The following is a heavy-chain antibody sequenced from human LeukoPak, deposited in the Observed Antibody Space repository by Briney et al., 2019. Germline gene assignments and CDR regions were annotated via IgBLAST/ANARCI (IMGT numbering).Heavy chain of an antibody. V-gene: IGHV3-23*01. CDR1: GFIFSSYA. CDR2: ISGSGGST. D-gene: IGHD3-9*01. CDR3: AKETALLRYFDWSSEFDY. J-gene: IGHJ4*02. Sequence: GGSLRLSCAASGFIFSSYAMSWVRQAPGKGLEWVSAISGSGGSTYYADSVKGRFTISRDNSKNTLYLQMNSLRAEDTAVYYCAKETALLRYFDWSSEFDYWGQGTLVTVSS.